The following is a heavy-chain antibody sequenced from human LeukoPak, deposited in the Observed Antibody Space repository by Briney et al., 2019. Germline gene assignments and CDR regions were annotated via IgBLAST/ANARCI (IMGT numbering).Heavy chain of an antibody. CDR2: ISSSSSTI. CDR1: GFTFSSYS. D-gene: IGHD3-10*01. Sequence: GGSLRLSCAASGFTFSSYSMNWVRQAPGKGLEWVSDISSSSSTIYYADSVKGRFTISRDNAKNSLSLHMNSLRVEDTAVYYCARGPTYGSRSDYFDYWGQGTLVTVSS. CDR3: ARGPTYGSRSDYFDY. V-gene: IGHV3-48*01. J-gene: IGHJ4*02.